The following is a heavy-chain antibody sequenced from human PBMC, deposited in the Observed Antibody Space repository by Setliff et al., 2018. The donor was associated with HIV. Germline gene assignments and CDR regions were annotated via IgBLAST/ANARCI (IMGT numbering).Heavy chain of an antibody. CDR1: GYTFTSYG. V-gene: IGHV1-18*01. D-gene: IGHD3-10*01. J-gene: IGHJ4*02. Sequence: ASVKVSCKASGYTFTSYGISWVRQAPGQGLEWMVWISAYNGNTNYAQKLQGRVTMTTDTSTSTAYMELRSLRSDDTAVYYCARDRELLWFGELFFYYFDYWGQGTLVTVSS. CDR3: ARDRELLWFGELFFYYFDY. CDR2: ISAYNGNT.